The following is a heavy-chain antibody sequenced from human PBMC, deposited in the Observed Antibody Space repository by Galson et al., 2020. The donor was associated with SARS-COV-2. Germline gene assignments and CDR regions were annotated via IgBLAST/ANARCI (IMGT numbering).Heavy chain of an antibody. CDR3: AGSITMIVVENYGMDV. V-gene: IGHV3-30-3*01. J-gene: IGHJ6*02. D-gene: IGHD3-22*01. CDR2: ISYDGSNK. CDR1: GFTFSSYA. Sequence: QAGGSLRLSCAASGFTFSSYAMHWVRQAPGKGLEWVAVISYDGSNKYYADSVKGRFTISRDNSKNTLYLQMNSLRAEDTAVYYCAGSITMIVVENYGMDVWGQGTTVTVSS.